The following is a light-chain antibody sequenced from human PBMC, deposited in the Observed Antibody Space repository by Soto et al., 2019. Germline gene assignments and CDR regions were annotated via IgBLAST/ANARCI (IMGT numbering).Light chain of an antibody. CDR2: AAS. J-gene: IGKJ2*01. CDR1: QGIRND. V-gene: IGKV1-6*01. Sequence: QMTQSPSSLSASVGDTVTITCRASQGIRNDLGWYQQKPGKAPKLLIHAASSLESGVPTRFSGSGSGTDFTFTISSLQSEDFAVYYCQQYNNWPPYTFGQGTKLEIK. CDR3: QQYNNWPPYT.